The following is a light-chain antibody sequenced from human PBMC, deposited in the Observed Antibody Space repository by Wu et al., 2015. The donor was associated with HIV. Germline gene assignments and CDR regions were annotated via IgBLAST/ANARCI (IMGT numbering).Light chain of an antibody. CDR1: QSVSSR. Sequence: EIVVTQSPPTLSVSPGERVTLSCRASQSVSSRLAWCQRKPGQPPRLLIYGASTRATGVPARFGGSGSGTEFTLIISSLQSEDFGVYYCQQYNSWPPGFTFGPGTKVEIK. V-gene: IGKV3-15*01. CDR2: GAS. CDR3: QQYNSWPPGFT. J-gene: IGKJ3*01.